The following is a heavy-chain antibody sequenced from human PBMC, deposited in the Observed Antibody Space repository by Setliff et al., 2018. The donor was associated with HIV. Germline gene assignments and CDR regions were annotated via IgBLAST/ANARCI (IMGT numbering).Heavy chain of an antibody. CDR2: IIPILGVA. D-gene: IGHD3-22*01. V-gene: IGHV1-69*10. CDR3: ARGMDYYDTSGYYQYYFDY. J-gene: IGHJ4*02. CDR1: GYSFTKYG. Sequence: SVKVSCKASGYSFTKYGISWVRQAPGQGLEWMGGIIPILGVANYAQKFQGRVTITADKSTSTAYMELSRLRSDDTAVYYCARGMDYYDTSGYYQYYFDYWGQGTLVTVSS.